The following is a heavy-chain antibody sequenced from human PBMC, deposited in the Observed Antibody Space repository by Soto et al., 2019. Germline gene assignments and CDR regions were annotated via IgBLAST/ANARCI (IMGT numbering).Heavy chain of an antibody. Sequence: PSQTLSLTCVISGDSVSSNSAAWDWIRQSPSRGLEWLGRTYFRSKWYTDYAKSVKSRISITPDTSKNQFSLQLNSVTPEGTAVYFCASMRYSGHVMKFFDHWGQGTMLTVYS. CDR1: GDSVSSNSAA. J-gene: IGHJ4*02. CDR2: TYFRSKWYT. CDR3: ASMRYSGHVMKFFDH. D-gene: IGHD5-12*01. V-gene: IGHV6-1*01.